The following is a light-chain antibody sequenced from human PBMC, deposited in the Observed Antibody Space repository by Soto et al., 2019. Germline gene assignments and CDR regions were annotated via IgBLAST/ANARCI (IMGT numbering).Light chain of an antibody. J-gene: IGKJ3*01. CDR2: GAS. CDR3: KQYGSSPLFT. V-gene: IGKV3-20*01. CDR1: QSVTSSD. Sequence: EIVLTQSPGTLSLSPGERATLSCRASQSVTSSDLAWYQQKPGQAPRLLIYGASSRATGIPDRFSGGGSGTEFTLTISILEHEDFAVYYCKQYGSSPLFTFGPGTKVDIK.